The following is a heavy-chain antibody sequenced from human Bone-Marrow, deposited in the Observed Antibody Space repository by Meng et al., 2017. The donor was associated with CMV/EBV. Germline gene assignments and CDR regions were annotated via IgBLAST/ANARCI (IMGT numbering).Heavy chain of an antibody. CDR2: IIPILGIA. D-gene: IGHD3-10*01. CDR1: GGTFSSYA. Sequence: SVKVSCKVSGGTFSSYAISWVRQAPGQGLEWMGGIIPILGIANYAQKFQGRVTITADKSTSTAYMELSSLRSEDTAVYYCASSSLLWFGESPHYYYGMDVWGQGTTVTVSS. V-gene: IGHV1-69*10. CDR3: ASSSLLWFGESPHYYYGMDV. J-gene: IGHJ6*02.